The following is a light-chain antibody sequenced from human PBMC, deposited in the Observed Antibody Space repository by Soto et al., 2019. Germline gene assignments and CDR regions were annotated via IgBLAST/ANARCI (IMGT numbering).Light chain of an antibody. V-gene: IGLV3-1*01. Sequence: SYELTQPPSVSVSPGQTASITCSGDKLGDKYACWYSKRPSGIPERFSGSKSGNTATLTISGTQAMDEADYYCQAWDSSTPVVFGGGTQLTVL. CDR1: KLGDKY. CDR2: S. CDR3: QAWDSSTPVV. J-gene: IGLJ2*01.